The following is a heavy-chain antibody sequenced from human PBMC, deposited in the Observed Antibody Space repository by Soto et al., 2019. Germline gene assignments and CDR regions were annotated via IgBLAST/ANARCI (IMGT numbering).Heavy chain of an antibody. Sequence: PSETLSLTCTVSGVSIRSYFWSWIRQPPGKGLEWIGYTYYTADTKYSPSLESRATISADPSKKQFSLSLSPVSAADTALYFCEGSKTRGESFDYWGQGALVTVSS. V-gene: IGHV4-59*01. J-gene: IGHJ4*02. CDR2: TYYTADT. CDR3: EGSKTRGESFDY. CDR1: GVSIRSYF. D-gene: IGHD3-10*01.